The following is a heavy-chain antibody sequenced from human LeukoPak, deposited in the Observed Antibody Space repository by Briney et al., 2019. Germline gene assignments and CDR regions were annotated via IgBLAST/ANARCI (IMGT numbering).Heavy chain of an antibody. V-gene: IGHV3-66*01. Sequence: GGSLRLSCAASGFTVSNDHMTWVRQAPGKGLEWISVIYPSGTTQYANSVKGRFTISGDISKNTLYLQMNSLRDEDTAVYFCARRILLSGLDIWGQGTMVTVSS. D-gene: IGHD2-15*01. CDR2: IYPSGTT. J-gene: IGHJ3*02. CDR3: ARRILLSGLDI. CDR1: GFTVSNDH.